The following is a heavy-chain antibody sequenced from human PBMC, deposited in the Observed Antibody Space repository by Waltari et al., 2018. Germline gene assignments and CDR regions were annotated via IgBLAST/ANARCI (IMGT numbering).Heavy chain of an antibody. CDR3: ARHQYDFWSGVDY. J-gene: IGHJ4*02. Sequence: EVQLVESGGGLVQPGGSLRLSCGAAGFTFSSYWMSWVRRAPGKGLGWVANIKQDGSAKYYVDTVKGRFTISRDNSKNSLYLQMNSLRAEDTAVYYCARHQYDFWSGVDYWGQGTLVTVSS. V-gene: IGHV3-7*01. CDR1: GFTFSSYW. D-gene: IGHD3-3*01. CDR2: IKQDGSAK.